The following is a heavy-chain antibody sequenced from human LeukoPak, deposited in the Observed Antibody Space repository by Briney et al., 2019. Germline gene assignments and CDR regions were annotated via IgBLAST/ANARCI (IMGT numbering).Heavy chain of an antibody. J-gene: IGHJ4*02. CDR3: ASSEQQLVPYYFDY. Sequence: SGGSLRLSCAASGFTFSSYWMSWVRQAPGKGLEWVANIKQDGSEKYYVDSVKGRFTISRDNAKNSLYLQMNSLRAEDTAVYYCASSEQQLVPYYFDYWGQGTLVTVSS. CDR2: IKQDGSEK. CDR1: GFTFSSYW. D-gene: IGHD6-13*01. V-gene: IGHV3-7*01.